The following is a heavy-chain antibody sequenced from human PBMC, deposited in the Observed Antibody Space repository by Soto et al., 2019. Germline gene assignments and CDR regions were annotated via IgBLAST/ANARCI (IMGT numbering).Heavy chain of an antibody. CDR3: ARGRDYSWTI. CDR1: GGSLNDYY. V-gene: IGHV4-34*01. J-gene: IGHJ1*01. CDR2: SNHSGST. D-gene: IGHD4-4*01. Sequence: QVQLQQWGAGLLEPSETLSLMCVVYGGSLNDYYWSWIRQPPGKGLEWIGESNHSGSTKYNPSLKSRVTISVDTSKSQFSLKLSSVTAADTAMYYCARGRDYSWTIGGQGNLVTVSS.